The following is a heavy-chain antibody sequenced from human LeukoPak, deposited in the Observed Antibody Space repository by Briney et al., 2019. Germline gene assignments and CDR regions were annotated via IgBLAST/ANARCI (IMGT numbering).Heavy chain of an antibody. J-gene: IGHJ4*02. CDR1: GGSISSYY. Sequence: SETLSLTCTVSGGSISSYYWSWIRQPPGKGLEWIGYIHYSGSTNYNPSLKSRVTLSVDTSRNQFSLKLSSVTAADTAVYYCARVLRYPEISPVPRSFDYWGQGTLVTVSS. D-gene: IGHD1-14*01. V-gene: IGHV4-59*01. CDR2: IHYSGST. CDR3: ARVLRYPEISPVPRSFDY.